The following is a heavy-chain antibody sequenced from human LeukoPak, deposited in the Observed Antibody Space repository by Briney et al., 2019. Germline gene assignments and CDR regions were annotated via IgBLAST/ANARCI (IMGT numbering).Heavy chain of an antibody. CDR1: GFTFDDYG. D-gene: IGHD4-17*01. Sequence: PGGSLILSCAASGFTFDDYGMSWVRQAPGKGLEWGAGINWNGGSTGYADSVKGRFTISRDNAKNSLYLQMNSLRAEDTALYYCARDSYGDYGEVGDYWGQGTLVTVSS. CDR2: INWNGGST. CDR3: ARDSYGDYGEVGDY. J-gene: IGHJ4*02. V-gene: IGHV3-20*04.